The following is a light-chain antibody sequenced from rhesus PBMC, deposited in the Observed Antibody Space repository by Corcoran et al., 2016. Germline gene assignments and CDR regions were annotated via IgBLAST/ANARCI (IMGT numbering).Light chain of an antibody. J-gene: IGKJ2*01. CDR3: QQYSSKPYS. CDR1: QSIRSW. CDR2: NAS. V-gene: IGKV1-22*01. Sequence: DIQMTQSPSSLSASVGATVTITCRASQSIRSWLAWYQQKPGKAPKLLVYNASSLQSGVPSRLRGSGSGTDVTLTISSLQSEGFATYYCQQYSSKPYSFGQGTKVEIK.